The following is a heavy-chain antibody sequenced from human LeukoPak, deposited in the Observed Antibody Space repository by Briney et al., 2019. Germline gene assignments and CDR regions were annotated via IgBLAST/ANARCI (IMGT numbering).Heavy chain of an antibody. D-gene: IGHD6-19*01. CDR1: AGSLSSYS. Sequence: SETLSLISTVSAGSLSSYSWSWIRQPPGNGLEWIGYIYGSGSTNYNSSLTRRVTTSVYTSKNQFSLTLSSVTAGDTAVYYCARGGWYTWFDPCGEGALVTVSS. CDR2: IYGSGST. V-gene: IGHV4-59*08. J-gene: IGHJ5*02. CDR3: ARGGWYTWFDP.